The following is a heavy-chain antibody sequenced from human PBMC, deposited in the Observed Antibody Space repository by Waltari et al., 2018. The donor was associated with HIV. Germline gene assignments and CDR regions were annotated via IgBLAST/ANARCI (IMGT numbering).Heavy chain of an antibody. V-gene: IGHV1-58*01. D-gene: IGHD3-22*01. CDR2: IVVGSGNT. J-gene: IGHJ4*02. CDR1: GFTFTSSS. Sequence: QMQLVQSGPEVKKPGTSVKVSCKDSGFTFTSSSVQWVRQARGQRLEWIGWIVVGSGNTNYAQKFQERVTITRDMSTSTAYMELSSLRSEDTAVYYCAADDYYDSSGRDYWGQGTLVTVSS. CDR3: AADDYYDSSGRDY.